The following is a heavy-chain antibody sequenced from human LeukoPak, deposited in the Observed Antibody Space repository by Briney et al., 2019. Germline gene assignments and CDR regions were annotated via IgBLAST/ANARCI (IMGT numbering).Heavy chain of an antibody. V-gene: IGHV3-15*01. J-gene: IGHJ5*02. CDR2: IKIKTDGGTT. CDR3: TTGRGS. D-gene: IGHD3-10*01. CDR1: GLTFSTVW. Sequence: GGPLNFSGAASGLTFSTVWMSWVRQAPGKGLEWVGRIKIKTDGGTTDYDAPVNGRFTISRDDSKNTLYLQMNSLKTEDTAVYYCTTGRGSWGQGTLVTVSS.